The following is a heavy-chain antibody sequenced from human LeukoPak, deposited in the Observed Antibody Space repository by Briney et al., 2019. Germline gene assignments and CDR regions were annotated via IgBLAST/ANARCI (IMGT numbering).Heavy chain of an antibody. J-gene: IGHJ4*02. D-gene: IGHD3-10*01. CDR2: ISAYNGNT. CDR1: GHTFTSYG. CDR3: ARDGGSYYFDY. V-gene: IGHV1-18*01. Sequence: ASVKVSCKASGHTFTSYGISWVRQAPGQGLEWMGWISAYNGNTNYAQKLQGRVTMTTDTSTSTGYMELRSLRSDDTAVYYCARDGGSYYFDYWGQGTLVTVSS.